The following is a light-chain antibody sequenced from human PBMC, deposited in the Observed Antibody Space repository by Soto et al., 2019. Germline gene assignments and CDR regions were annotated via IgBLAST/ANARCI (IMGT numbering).Light chain of an antibody. V-gene: IGKV1-39*01. J-gene: IGKJ2*01. CDR1: QSIYSS. CDR3: QQSYSAPYT. CDR2: AAS. Sequence: DLQMTQSPSSLSASVGDRVTITCRASQSIYSSLNWYHQKPGKAPKLLIYAASNLQSGVPSRFSGSGSGTDFTLSISSLQPQDFVTYYCQQSYSAPYTFGQGTKLQI.